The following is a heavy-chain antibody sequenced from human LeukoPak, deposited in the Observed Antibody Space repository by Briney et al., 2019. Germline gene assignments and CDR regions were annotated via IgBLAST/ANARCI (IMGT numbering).Heavy chain of an antibody. Sequence: GGSLRLSCAASGFTFSNEMNWVRQAPGKGLEWVSYISSSGSTIYYSDSVKGRFTISRDNAKNSLYLQMNSLRAEDTAVYYCARVGMIVVADYWGQGTPVTVSS. D-gene: IGHD1-26*01. V-gene: IGHV3-48*03. CDR1: GFTFSNE. J-gene: IGHJ4*02. CDR2: ISSSGSTI. CDR3: ARVGMIVVADY.